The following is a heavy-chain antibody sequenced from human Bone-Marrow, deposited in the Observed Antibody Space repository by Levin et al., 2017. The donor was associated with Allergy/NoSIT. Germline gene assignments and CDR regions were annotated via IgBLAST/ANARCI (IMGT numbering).Heavy chain of an antibody. V-gene: IGHV3-21*01. D-gene: IGHD2-21*02. CDR3: ARDPGNCGGDCRYFDY. Sequence: LSLTCAASTFTLSSSNIHWVRQAPGKGLERVSSITSTTTNDIYYADSVKGRFTISRDNAKNSLYLQMSSLTAEDTAVYYCARDPGNCGGDCRYFDYWGQGTQVTVSS. CDR1: TFTLSSSN. CDR2: ITSTTTNDI. J-gene: IGHJ4*02.